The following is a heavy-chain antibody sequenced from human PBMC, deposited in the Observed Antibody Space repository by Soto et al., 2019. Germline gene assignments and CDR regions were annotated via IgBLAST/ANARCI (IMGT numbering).Heavy chain of an antibody. CDR3: ARARFLEWLSWRYFDF. CDR1: GYTFTGYF. Sequence: ASVKVSFKASGYTFTGYFMHWLRQAPGQGLEWMGWIDPNTGDTNYAQKFRGRVTMTRDTSFSTAYMELNRLRSDDTAVYYCARARFLEWLSWRYFDFWGQGTLVTVSS. V-gene: IGHV1-2*02. J-gene: IGHJ4*02. CDR2: IDPNTGDT. D-gene: IGHD3-3*01.